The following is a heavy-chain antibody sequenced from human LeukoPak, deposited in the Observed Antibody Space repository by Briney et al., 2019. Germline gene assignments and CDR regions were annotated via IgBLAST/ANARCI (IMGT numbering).Heavy chain of an antibody. Sequence: PSETLSLTCAVYGGSFSGYYWSWIRQPPGKGLEWIGEINHSGSTNYNPSLKSRVTISVDTSKNQFSLKLSSVTAADTAVYYCARVLGTSDYWGQGTLVTVSS. D-gene: IGHD1-14*01. CDR1: GGSFSGYY. V-gene: IGHV4-34*01. J-gene: IGHJ4*02. CDR3: ARVLGTSDY. CDR2: INHSGST.